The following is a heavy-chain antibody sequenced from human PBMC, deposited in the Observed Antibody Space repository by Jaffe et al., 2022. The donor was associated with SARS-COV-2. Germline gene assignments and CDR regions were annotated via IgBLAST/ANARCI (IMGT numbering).Heavy chain of an antibody. CDR2: IYYSGST. CDR3: ARLVAAAGTDYYYYGMDV. CDR1: GGSISSYY. Sequence: QVQLQESGPGLVKPSETLSLTCTVSGGSISSYYWSWIRQPPGKGLEWIGYIYYSGSTNYNPSLKSRVTISVDTSKNQFSLKLSSVTAADTAVYYCARLVAAAGTDYYYYGMDVWGQGTTVTVSS. V-gene: IGHV4-59*01. J-gene: IGHJ6*02. D-gene: IGHD6-13*01.